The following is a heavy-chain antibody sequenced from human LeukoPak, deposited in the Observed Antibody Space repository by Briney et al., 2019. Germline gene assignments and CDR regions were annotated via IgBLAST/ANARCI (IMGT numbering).Heavy chain of an antibody. CDR2: IYSGGNT. CDR3: AKDRAAAGEIDY. J-gene: IGHJ4*02. Sequence: GGSLRLSCAVSGFTVSNNYITWVRQAPGKGLEWVSAIYSGGNTYYADSVKARFTISRDNSKNTLYLQMNSLRAEDTAVYYCAKDRAAAGEIDYWGQGTLVTVSS. V-gene: IGHV3-66*01. D-gene: IGHD6-13*01. CDR1: GFTVSNNY.